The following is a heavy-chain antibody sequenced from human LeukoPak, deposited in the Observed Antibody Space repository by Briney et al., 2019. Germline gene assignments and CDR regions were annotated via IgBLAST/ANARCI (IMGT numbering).Heavy chain of an antibody. V-gene: IGHV3-48*03. CDR2: ISSSGSTI. J-gene: IGHJ4*02. CDR1: GFSFSSYE. CDR3: ARGWVGGYDSTPPFDY. Sequence: GGTLRLSCAASGFSFSSYEMNWVRQAPGKGLEWVSHISSSGSTIYSADSVKGRFTISRDNAKNSLYLQMNSLRAEDTAVYYCARGWVGGYDSTPPFDYWGQGTLVTVPS. D-gene: IGHD5-12*01.